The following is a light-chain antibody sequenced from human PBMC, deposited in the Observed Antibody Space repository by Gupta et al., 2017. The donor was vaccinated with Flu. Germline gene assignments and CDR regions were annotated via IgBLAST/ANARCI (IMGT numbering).Light chain of an antibody. J-gene: IGLJ2*01. V-gene: IGLV2-14*01. CDR2: EVN. Sequence: MMSEVNSRPSGVSHRVSGSKSGNTASLTISGLQAEDEANYYCSSYTSRKTRVFGGGTKLTVL. CDR3: SSYTSRKTRV.